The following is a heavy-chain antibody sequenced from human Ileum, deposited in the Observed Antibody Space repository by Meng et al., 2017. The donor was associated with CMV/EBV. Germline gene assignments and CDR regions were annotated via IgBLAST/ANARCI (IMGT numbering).Heavy chain of an antibody. CDR2: INPNSGST. Sequence: KASAYTFTDYFIHWVRKTPGQGLEWMGWINPNSGSTNYAQKFQGRVTMPSDTSISTAYMDLSRLTSDDTAVYYCGRGVGSFDPRFAPWGQGTLVTVSS. D-gene: IGHD3-9*01. J-gene: IGHJ5*02. CDR3: GRGVGSFDPRFAP. CDR1: AYTFTDYF. V-gene: IGHV1-2*02.